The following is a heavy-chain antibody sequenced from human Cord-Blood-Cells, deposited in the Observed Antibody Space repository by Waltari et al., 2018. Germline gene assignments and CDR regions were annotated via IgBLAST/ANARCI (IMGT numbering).Heavy chain of an antibody. CDR3: AKGHDAFDI. V-gene: IGHV3-9*01. J-gene: IGHJ3*02. CDR2: ISWNSGSI. Sequence: EVQLVESGGGLVQPGRSLRLSCAASGFTFDDYAMHWVRQAPGKGLEWVSGISWNSGSIGYADSVKGRFTISRDNAKNSLYLQMNSLRAEDTALYYCAKGHDAFDIWGQGTMVTVSS. CDR1: GFTFDDYA.